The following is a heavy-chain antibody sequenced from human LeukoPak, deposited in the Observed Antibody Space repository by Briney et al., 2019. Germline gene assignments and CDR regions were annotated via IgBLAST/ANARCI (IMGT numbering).Heavy chain of an antibody. D-gene: IGHD2-2*01. J-gene: IGHJ5*02. V-gene: IGHV4-59*08. CDR3: ARLISSAYKGWVDP. CDR1: GGSINDYY. Sequence: PSETLSLTCTVSGGSINDYYWTWIRQPPGKGLEWIGYIYYSGSTNYNPSLKSRVTISLDTSKNQFSLKLSSVTAADTAVYYCARLISSAYKGWVDPWGQGTLVTVSS. CDR2: IYYSGST.